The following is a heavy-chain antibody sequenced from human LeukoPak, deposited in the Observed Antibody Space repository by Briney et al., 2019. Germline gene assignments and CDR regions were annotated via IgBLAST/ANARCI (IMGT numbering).Heavy chain of an antibody. CDR2: IIPIFGTA. D-gene: IGHD6-19*01. CDR1: GGTFSSYA. V-gene: IGHV1-69*06. Sequence: SVKVSCKASGGTFSSYAISWVRQAPGQGLEWMGGIIPIFGTANYAQKFQSRVTITADKSTSTAYMELSSLRSEDTAVYYCASVGYSSGWHYLDYWGQGTLVTVSS. CDR3: ASVGYSSGWHYLDY. J-gene: IGHJ4*02.